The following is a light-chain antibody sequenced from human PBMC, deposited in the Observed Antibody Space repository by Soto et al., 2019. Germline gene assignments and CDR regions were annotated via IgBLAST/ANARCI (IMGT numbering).Light chain of an antibody. CDR2: KAS. CDR3: QQYNSYPYT. J-gene: IGKJ5*01. CDR1: QIIGSW. V-gene: IGKV1-5*03. Sequence: DIQLTQSPSTLSASVVDRVTITCRASQIIGSWLAWYQQKPGRAPKPLIYKASTLESGVPSRFSGSESGTEFTLTISSLQPDDFATYYCQQYNSYPYTFGQGTRLEIK.